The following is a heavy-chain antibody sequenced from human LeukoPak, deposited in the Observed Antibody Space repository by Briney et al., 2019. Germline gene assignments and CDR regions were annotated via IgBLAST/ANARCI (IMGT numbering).Heavy chain of an antibody. CDR3: ATQGEHSYDSNRSGYFQH. V-gene: IGHV3-33*01. Sequence: SGGSLRLSCAASGFTFSSYGMHWVRQAPGKGLEWVAVIWYDGSNKYYADSVKGRFTISRDNSKNTLYLQMNSLRAEDTAVYYCATQGEHSYDSNRSGYFQHWGQGTLVTVSS. D-gene: IGHD3-22*01. CDR2: IWYDGSNK. CDR1: GFTFSSYG. J-gene: IGHJ1*01.